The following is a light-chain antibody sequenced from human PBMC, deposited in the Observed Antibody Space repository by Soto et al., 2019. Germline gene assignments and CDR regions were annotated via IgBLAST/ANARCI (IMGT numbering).Light chain of an antibody. J-gene: IGKJ1*01. V-gene: IGKV3-20*01. Sequence: EIVMTQSPATLSVSPGERATLSCRASQSVTSNYLAWYQQKPGQAPRILIFGASSRATGIPDKFSGSGSGTDFTLTIRRLEPDDFAVYYCQHYGSPSWTFGQGTKVDIK. CDR2: GAS. CDR1: QSVTSNY. CDR3: QHYGSPSWT.